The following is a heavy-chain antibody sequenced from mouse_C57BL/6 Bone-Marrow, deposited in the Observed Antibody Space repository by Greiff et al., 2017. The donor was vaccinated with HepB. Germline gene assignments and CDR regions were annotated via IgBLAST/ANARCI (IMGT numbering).Heavy chain of an antibody. CDR2: IAPSDSYT. D-gene: IGHD2-3*01. J-gene: IGHJ4*01. CDR3: ARWDDGYPGAMDY. V-gene: IGHV1-69*01. Sequence: VQLQQPGAELVMPGASVKLSCKASGYTFTSYWMHWVKQRPGQGLEWIGEIAPSDSYTNYNQKFKGKSTLTVDKSSSTAYMQLSSLTSEDSAVYYCARWDDGYPGAMDYWGQGTSVTVSS. CDR1: GYTFTSYW.